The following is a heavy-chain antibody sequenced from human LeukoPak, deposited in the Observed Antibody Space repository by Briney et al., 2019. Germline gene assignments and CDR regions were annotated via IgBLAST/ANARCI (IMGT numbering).Heavy chain of an antibody. CDR2: IYSAGAT. D-gene: IGHD6-13*01. CDR3: ARHRIAAAVAFYFDS. V-gene: IGHV3-66*02. CDR1: GFTVSDNY. Sequence: GGSLRLSCAASGFTVSDNYMTWVRQAPGKGLEWVSSIYSAGATHYADSVQGRLTISRDNSMNTLNLHMNSLKSEDTAIYYCARHRIAAAVAFYFDSWGQGALVAVSS. J-gene: IGHJ4*02.